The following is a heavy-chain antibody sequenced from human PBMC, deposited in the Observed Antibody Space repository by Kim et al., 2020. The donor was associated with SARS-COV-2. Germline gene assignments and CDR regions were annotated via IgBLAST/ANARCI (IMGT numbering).Heavy chain of an antibody. CDR3: ARDRDVDYYYYGMDV. Sequence: GGSLRLSCAASGFTFSSYAMHWVRQAPGKGLEWVAVISYDGSNKYYADSVKGRFTISRDNSKNTLYLQMNSLRAEDTAVYYCARDRDVDYYYYGMDVWGQGTTVTVSS. CDR1: GFTFSSYA. V-gene: IGHV3-30-3*01. CDR2: ISYDGSNK. J-gene: IGHJ6*02.